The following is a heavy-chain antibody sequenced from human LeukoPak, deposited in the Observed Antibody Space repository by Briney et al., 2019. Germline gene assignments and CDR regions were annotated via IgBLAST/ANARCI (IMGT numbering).Heavy chain of an antibody. CDR3: ARGPPYIVVVTAIGFFDY. Sequence: GGSLRLSCAASGFTFSSYSMNWVRQAPGEGLEWVSSISSSRSYIYYADSVRGRFTVSRDNAKNSLYLQMNSLRAEDTAVYYCARGPPYIVVVTAIGFFDYWGQGTLVTVSS. V-gene: IGHV3-21*01. J-gene: IGHJ4*02. D-gene: IGHD2-21*02. CDR1: GFTFSSYS. CDR2: ISSSRSYI.